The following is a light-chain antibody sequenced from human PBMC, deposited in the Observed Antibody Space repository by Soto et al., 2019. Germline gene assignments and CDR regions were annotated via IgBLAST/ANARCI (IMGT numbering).Light chain of an antibody. V-gene: IGKV1-5*03. CDR3: QQYNSYSPWT. CDR2: KAS. Sequence: DLQITQSPSTLSASVGDRVTITFRASQSISSWLAWYQQKPGKAPKLLIYKASSLESGVPSRFSGSGSGTEFTLTISSLQPDDFATYYCQQYNSYSPWTFGQGTKVDIK. J-gene: IGKJ1*01. CDR1: QSISSW.